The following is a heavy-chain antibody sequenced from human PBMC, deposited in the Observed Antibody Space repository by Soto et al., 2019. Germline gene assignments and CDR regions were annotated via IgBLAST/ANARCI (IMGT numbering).Heavy chain of an antibody. CDR3: ARELTGVGATATYFDY. J-gene: IGHJ4*02. V-gene: IGHV1-69*06. Sequence: QVQLVQSGAEVKKPGSSVKVSCKASGGTFSSYAISWVRQAPGQGLEWMGGIIPIFGTANYAQKLQGRVTITADKSTRTAYMELSRLRSEDTAVYYCARELTGVGATATYFDYWGQGTLVTVSS. CDR2: IIPIFGTA. CDR1: GGTFSSYA. D-gene: IGHD1-26*01.